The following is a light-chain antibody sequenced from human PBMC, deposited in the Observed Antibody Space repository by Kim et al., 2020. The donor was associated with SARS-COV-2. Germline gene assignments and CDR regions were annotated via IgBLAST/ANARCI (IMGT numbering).Light chain of an antibody. V-gene: IGLV6-57*02. CDR1: SGSIAGKY. CDR3: QSYDNNIWV. Sequence: NFMLTQPHSVSESPGKTVIISCTGSSGSIAGKYVQWYQQRPGSAPTTVIYDDDQRPSGVPDRFSGSIDSSSTSASLTISGLKTEDEADYYCQSYDNNIWVFGGGTQLTVL. CDR2: DDD. J-gene: IGLJ3*02.